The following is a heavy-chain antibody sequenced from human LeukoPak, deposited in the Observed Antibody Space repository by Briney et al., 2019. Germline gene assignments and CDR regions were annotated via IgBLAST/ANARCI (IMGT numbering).Heavy chain of an antibody. CDR2: VYYTGTT. Sequence: PSETLSLTCTVSGGSISAHYWSWIRQPPGKGLEYIGDVYYTGTTNYNPSLKSRVTMSVDTSKNQFSLRLTSVTAADTALYYCAKFGTYLVHVSYSYYYMDVWGKGTTVTVSS. CDR1: GGSISAHY. V-gene: IGHV4-59*11. J-gene: IGHJ6*03. D-gene: IGHD1-26*01. CDR3: AKFGTYLVHVSYSYYYMDV.